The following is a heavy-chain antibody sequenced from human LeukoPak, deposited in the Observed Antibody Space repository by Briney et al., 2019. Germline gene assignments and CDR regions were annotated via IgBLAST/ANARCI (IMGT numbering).Heavy chain of an antibody. CDR1: GYTFTDYY. V-gene: IGHV1-2*02. D-gene: IGHD3-16*01. CDR3: ARVGYDY. J-gene: IGHJ4*02. CDR2: ISPNTGGT. Sequence: ASVKVSCKASGYTFTDYYMHWVRQAPGQGPEWMGWISPNTGGTNYAQKLQGRVTMTTDTSTSTAYMELRSLRSDDTAVYYCARVGYDYWGQGTLVTVSS.